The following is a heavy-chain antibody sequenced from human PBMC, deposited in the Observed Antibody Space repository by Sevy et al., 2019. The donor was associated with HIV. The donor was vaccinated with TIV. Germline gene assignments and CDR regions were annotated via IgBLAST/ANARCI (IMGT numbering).Heavy chain of an antibody. Sequence: SETLSLTCTVSGGSISSYYWSWIRQPPGKGLEWIGYIYYSGSTNYNPSLKSRVTISVDTSKNQFSLKLSSVTAADTAVYYCARIPTTYYYDSRGYYPPQGWFDPWGQGTLVTVSS. J-gene: IGHJ5*02. CDR3: ARIPTTYYYDSRGYYPPQGWFDP. CDR2: IYYSGST. D-gene: IGHD3-22*01. V-gene: IGHV4-59*01. CDR1: GGSISSYY.